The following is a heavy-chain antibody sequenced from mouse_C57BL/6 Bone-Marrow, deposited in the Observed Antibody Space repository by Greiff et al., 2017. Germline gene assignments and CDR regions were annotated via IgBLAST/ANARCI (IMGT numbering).Heavy chain of an antibody. Sequence: EVKLMESGGGLVQPGGSLSLSCAASGFTFTDYYMSWVRQPPGNALEWLGFIRNKANGYTTEYSASVKGRFTISRENSQSILYLQMNALRAEDSATYYCARYKGGYDDYYAMDYWGQGTSVTVSS. CDR3: ARYKGGYDDYYAMDY. D-gene: IGHD2-2*01. CDR1: GFTFTDYY. J-gene: IGHJ4*01. CDR2: IRNKANGYTT. V-gene: IGHV7-3*01.